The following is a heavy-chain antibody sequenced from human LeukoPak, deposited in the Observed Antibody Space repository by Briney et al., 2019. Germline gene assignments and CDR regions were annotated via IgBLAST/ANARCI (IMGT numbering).Heavy chain of an antibody. CDR1: GFTVNSNY. CDR3: ARGTFDY. V-gene: IGHV3-66*02. CDR2: IYTGGST. Sequence: GGSLRLSCAASGFTVNSNYITWVRQAPGRGLEWVSVIYTGGSTYYAGSVKGRFTISRDNSKNTLYLQMNSLRPEDTAIYYCARGTFDYWGQGTLVTVSS. J-gene: IGHJ4*02.